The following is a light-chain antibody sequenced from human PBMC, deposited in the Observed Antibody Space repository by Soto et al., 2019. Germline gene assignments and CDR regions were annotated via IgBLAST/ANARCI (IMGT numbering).Light chain of an antibody. J-gene: IGLJ1*01. V-gene: IGLV2-8*01. CDR2: EVT. Sequence: ALAQPPSASGSPGQSVTISCTGTSGDVGGYDYVSWYQQHPGKAPKLMIYEVTKRPLGVPDRFSGSKSGNTASLTVSGLQAEDEADYYCSSYAGSDNPYVFGTGTKV. CDR1: SGDVGGYDY. CDR3: SSYAGSDNPYV.